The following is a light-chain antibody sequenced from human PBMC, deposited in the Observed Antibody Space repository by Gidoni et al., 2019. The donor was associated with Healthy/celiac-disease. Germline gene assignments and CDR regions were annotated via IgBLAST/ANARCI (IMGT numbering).Light chain of an antibody. V-gene: IGLV1-40*01. J-gene: IGLJ1*01. CDR2: GNS. CDR1: SSNIGAGYD. Sequence: QSVLPQPPSVSGAPGQRVTISCTWSSSNIGAGYDVHWYQQLPGTAPKLLIYGNSNRPSRVPDRFSGSKSGTSASLAITGLQAEDEADYYCQSYDSSLSGSYVFGTGTKVTVL. CDR3: QSYDSSLSGSYV.